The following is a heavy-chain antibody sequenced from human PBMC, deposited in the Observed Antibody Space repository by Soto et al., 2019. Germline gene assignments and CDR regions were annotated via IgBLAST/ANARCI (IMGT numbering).Heavy chain of an antibody. CDR3: AKDRSTVTTRTEADGMDV. V-gene: IGHV3-9*01. Sequence: EVQLVESGGGLVQPGRSLRLSCAASGFTFDDYAMHWVRQAPGKGLEWVSGISWNRGSIGYADSVKGRFTISRDNAKNSLYLQMNSLKAEDTALYYCAKDRSTVTTRTEADGMDVWGQGTTVTVSS. CDR2: ISWNRGSI. J-gene: IGHJ6*02. D-gene: IGHD4-17*01. CDR1: GFTFDDYA.